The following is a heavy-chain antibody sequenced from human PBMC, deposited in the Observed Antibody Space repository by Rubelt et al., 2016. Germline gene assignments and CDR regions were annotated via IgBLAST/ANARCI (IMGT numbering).Heavy chain of an antibody. D-gene: IGHD3-10*01. CDR3: ARLRIRGASPGGMDV. Sequence: EVQLVQSGGELKKPGESLKISCKGSGYSFSSFWIGWVRQMPGKGLEWMGIIYPGDSDTKYSPSFQGQVTISAYKSINTAYRTWSGLRASDTAMDYWARLRIRGASPGGMDVWGQGTTVTVSS. V-gene: IGHV5-51*01. CDR2: IYPGDSDT. CDR1: GYSFSSFW. J-gene: IGHJ6*02.